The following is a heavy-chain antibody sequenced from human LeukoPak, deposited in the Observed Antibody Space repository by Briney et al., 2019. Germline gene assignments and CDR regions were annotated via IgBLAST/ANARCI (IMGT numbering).Heavy chain of an antibody. V-gene: IGHV3-30-3*01. Sequence: GGSLRLSCAASGFTFSSYAMHWVRQAPGKGLEWVAVIPYDGSNKYYADSVKGRFTISRDNSKNTLYLQMNSLRAEDTAVYYCARESRKMGFDYWGQGTLVTVSS. CDR3: ARESRKMGFDY. J-gene: IGHJ4*02. CDR2: IPYDGSNK. CDR1: GFTFSSYA. D-gene: IGHD2-8*01.